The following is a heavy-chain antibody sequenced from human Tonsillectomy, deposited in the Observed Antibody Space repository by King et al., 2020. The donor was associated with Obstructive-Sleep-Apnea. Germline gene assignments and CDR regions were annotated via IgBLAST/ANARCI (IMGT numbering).Heavy chain of an antibody. CDR2: IYYSGST. CDR1: GGSISSYY. V-gene: IGHV4-59*01. Sequence: VQLQESGPGLVKPSETLSLTCTVSGGSISSYYWSWIRQPPGKGLEWIGYIYYSGSTNYNPSLKSRVTISVDTSTNQFSLKLSSVTAADTAVYYCAGDTRDHSSSWYTWFDPWGQGTLVTVSS. D-gene: IGHD6-13*01. CDR3: AGDTRDHSSSWYTWFDP. J-gene: IGHJ5*02.